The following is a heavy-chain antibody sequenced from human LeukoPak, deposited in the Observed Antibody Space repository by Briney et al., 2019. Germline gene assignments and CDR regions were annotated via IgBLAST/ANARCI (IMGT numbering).Heavy chain of an antibody. CDR3: ARGAAAAGYYYYYGMDV. J-gene: IGHJ6*02. D-gene: IGHD6-13*01. CDR1: GGTFSSYA. CDR2: IIPIFGIA. Sequence: GSSVKVSCKASGGTFSSYAISWVRQAPGQGLEWMGRIIPIFGIANYAQKFQGRVTITADKSASTAYMELSSLRSEDTAVYYCARGAAAAGYYYYYGMDVWGQGTTATVSS. V-gene: IGHV1-69*04.